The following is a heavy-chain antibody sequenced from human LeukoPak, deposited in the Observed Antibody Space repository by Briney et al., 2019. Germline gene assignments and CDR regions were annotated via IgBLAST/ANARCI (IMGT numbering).Heavy chain of an antibody. V-gene: IGHV3-30*02. J-gene: IGHJ4*02. CDR3: AKAPLGRCTGVICYYFGY. CDR2: IRYDGSNK. D-gene: IGHD2-15*01. CDR1: GITFSSYG. Sequence: GGSLRLSCAASGITFSSYGMHWVRQAPGKGLEWVAFIRYDGSNKYYADSVKGRFTISRDSSKNTLYLEMNSLRAEDAAVYYCAKAPLGRCTGVICYYFGYWGQGTLVTVSS.